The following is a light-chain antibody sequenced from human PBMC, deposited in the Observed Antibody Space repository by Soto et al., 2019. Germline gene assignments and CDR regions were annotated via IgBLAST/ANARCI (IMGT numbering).Light chain of an antibody. V-gene: IGLV2-14*03. CDR3: SSYTSSSAHV. Sequence: QSALTQPASVSGSPGQSITISCTGTSSDIGSFTFVSWYQQHPGKAPKLMIFDVNRRPSGVSVRFSGSKSGNTASLTIPGLQAEDEGDYYCSSYTSSSAHVFGSGIKVTVL. CDR1: SSDIGSFTF. J-gene: IGLJ1*01. CDR2: DVN.